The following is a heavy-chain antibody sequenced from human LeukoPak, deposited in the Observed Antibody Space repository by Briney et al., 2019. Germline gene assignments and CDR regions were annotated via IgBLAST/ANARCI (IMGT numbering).Heavy chain of an antibody. CDR2: ISGSGGSI. CDR3: AKLVVPAATPLDY. J-gene: IGHJ4*02. V-gene: IGHV3-23*01. D-gene: IGHD2-2*01. Sequence: AGGSLRLSCAASGFTFSSYAMSWVRQAPGKGLEWVSAISGSGGSIYYADSVKGRFTISRDNSKNTLYLQMNSLRAEDTAVYYCAKLVVPAATPLDYWGQGTLVTVSS. CDR1: GFTFSSYA.